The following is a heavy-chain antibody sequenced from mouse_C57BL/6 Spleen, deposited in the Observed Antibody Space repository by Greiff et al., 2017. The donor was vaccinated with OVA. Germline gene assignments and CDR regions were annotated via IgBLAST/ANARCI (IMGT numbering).Heavy chain of an antibody. J-gene: IGHJ4*01. Sequence: EVNVVESGGGLVQPGGSLSLSCAASGFTFTDYYMSWVRQPPGKALEWLGFIRNKANGYTTEYSASVKGRFTISRDNSQSILYLQMNDLRAEDSATYYCARRPYYYAMDYWGQGTSVTVSS. CDR2: IRNKANGYTT. V-gene: IGHV7-3*01. CDR1: GFTFTDYY. CDR3: ARRPYYYAMDY.